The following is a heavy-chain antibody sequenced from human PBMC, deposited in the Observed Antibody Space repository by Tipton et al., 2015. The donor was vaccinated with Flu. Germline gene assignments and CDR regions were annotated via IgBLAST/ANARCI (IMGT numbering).Heavy chain of an antibody. D-gene: IGHD2-2*01. CDR2: ISTYNDNT. V-gene: IGHV1-18*04. CDR1: GYTLTTYP. Sequence: QLVQSGAEVKKPGASVKVSCKASGYTLTTYPISWVRQAPGQGLEWMGWISTYNDNTNYAHNLQGRVTMTTDTSTNTAYLELRSLRSDDTAVYYCARPGGPAAINPFSYFDYWGQGALVTVSS. J-gene: IGHJ4*02. CDR3: ARPGGPAAINPFSYFDY.